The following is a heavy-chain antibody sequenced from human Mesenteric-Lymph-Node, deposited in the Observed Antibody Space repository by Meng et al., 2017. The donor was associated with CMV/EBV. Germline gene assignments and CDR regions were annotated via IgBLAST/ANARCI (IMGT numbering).Heavy chain of an antibody. Sequence: GGSLRLSCAASGFPFSSYAMHWVRQAPGKGLEWVAVISYDGNDKYYADSVKGRLTISRDNSKNELYLQMNSLRAEDTAVYYCARDRFDFWGGYSYQYYDGLDVWGQGTTVTVSS. V-gene: IGHV3-30*04. CDR2: ISYDGNDK. CDR1: GFPFSSYA. CDR3: ARDRFDFWGGYSYQYYDGLDV. J-gene: IGHJ6*02. D-gene: IGHD3-3*01.